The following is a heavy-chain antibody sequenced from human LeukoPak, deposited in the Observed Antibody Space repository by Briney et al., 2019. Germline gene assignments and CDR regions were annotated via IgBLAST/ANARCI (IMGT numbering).Heavy chain of an antibody. CDR3: ARDFPLAADDAFDI. Sequence: PGRSLRLSCAASGFSFSRYAMDWVRQAPGKGLEWVAVISGDGVNKYYAESVKGRFTISRDKSKNTLYPQMNSLRAEDTAVYYCARDFPLAADDAFDIWGQGTMVTVSS. V-gene: IGHV3-30-3*01. J-gene: IGHJ3*02. CDR1: GFSFSRYA. CDR2: ISGDGVNK. D-gene: IGHD6-13*01.